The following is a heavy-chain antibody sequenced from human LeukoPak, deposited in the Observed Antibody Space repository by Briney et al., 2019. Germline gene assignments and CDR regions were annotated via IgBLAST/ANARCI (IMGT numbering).Heavy chain of an antibody. Sequence: SETLSLTCTVSGGSISSSSYYWGWIRQPPGKGLEWIGSIFYSGRTYYNPSLKSRVTISVDTSKNQFSLKLTSETAADTAVYYCARLRGAGSWYFDLWGRGTLVTVSS. J-gene: IGHJ2*01. V-gene: IGHV4-39*07. CDR1: GGSISSSSYY. CDR2: IFYSGRT. CDR3: ARLRGAGSWYFDL. D-gene: IGHD3-10*01.